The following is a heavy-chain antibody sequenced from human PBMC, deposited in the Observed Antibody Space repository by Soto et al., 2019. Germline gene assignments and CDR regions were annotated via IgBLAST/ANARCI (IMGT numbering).Heavy chain of an antibody. CDR1: GFTFSSYW. V-gene: IGHV3-74*01. Sequence: EVQLVESGGGLVQPGGSLRLSCAASGFTFSSYWMHWVRQAPGKGLVWVSRIKTDGSSTGYADSLKGRFTISRDNAQNTLYLQMNSLRAEDTALYYCARVGTGAYYLDYWGLGTLVTVSS. CDR3: ARVGTGAYYLDY. D-gene: IGHD1-1*01. CDR2: IKTDGSST. J-gene: IGHJ4*02.